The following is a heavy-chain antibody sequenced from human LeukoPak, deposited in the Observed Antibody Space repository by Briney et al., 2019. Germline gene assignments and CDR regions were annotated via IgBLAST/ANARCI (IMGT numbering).Heavy chain of an antibody. CDR2: FSVNGLDT. Sequence: GGSLRLSCAASGFTFKNYVLSWVRPAPGRGVKWVSEFSVNGLDTYYADFVKGRFTNAKDIAKNTLYLQMNRLRAEDSATYYCAKPGRTAAGLFDSWGQGTLVSVSS. CDR3: AKPGRTAAGLFDS. J-gene: IGHJ4*02. V-gene: IGHV3-23*01. D-gene: IGHD6-13*01. CDR1: GFTFKNYV.